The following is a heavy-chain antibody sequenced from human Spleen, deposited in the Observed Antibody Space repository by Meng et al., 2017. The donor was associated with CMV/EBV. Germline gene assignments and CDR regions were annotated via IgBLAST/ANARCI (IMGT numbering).Heavy chain of an antibody. CDR1: GFTFSSYW. D-gene: IGHD1-14*01. Sequence: GESLKISCAASGFTFSSYWVHWVRQAPGKGLVWVSRINSDGSSTSYADSVKGRFTISRDNAKNTLYLQMNSLRAEDTAVYYCARDNRHYYYYYGMDVWGQGTTVTVSS. J-gene: IGHJ6*02. CDR3: ARDNRHYYYYYGMDV. CDR2: INSDGSST. V-gene: IGHV3-74*01.